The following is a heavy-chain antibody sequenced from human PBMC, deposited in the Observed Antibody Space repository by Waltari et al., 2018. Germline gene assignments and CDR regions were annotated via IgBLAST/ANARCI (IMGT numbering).Heavy chain of an antibody. CDR2: IYYSGGS. Sequence: QLQLQESGPGLVKPSETVSLTCTVVGGSISSSSYYWGWIGQPPGKGLEGIGSIYYSGGSKYDPSHKSRGTTAVDTSKNRSSLKVRSVTAADAAVDYCARDWFRDRYFDYWGQGTLVTVSS. D-gene: IGHD3-10*01. CDR1: GGSISSSSYY. CDR3: ARDWFRDRYFDY. V-gene: IGHV4-39*07. J-gene: IGHJ4*02.